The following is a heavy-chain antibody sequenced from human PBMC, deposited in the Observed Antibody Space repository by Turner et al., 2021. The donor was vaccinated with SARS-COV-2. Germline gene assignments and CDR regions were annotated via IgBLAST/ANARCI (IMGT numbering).Heavy chain of an antibody. D-gene: IGHD3-22*01. Sequence: QVQLVQSGAEVKKPGASVKVSCKASGYTFTGYYMHWVRQAPGQGLEWMGWINPNSGGTNYAQKFQGRVTMTRDTSISTAYMELSRLRSDDTAVYYCARIPLYYYDSSGYVDLGLSGYYLDYWGQGTLVTVSS. CDR3: ARIPLYYYDSSGYVDLGLSGYYLDY. J-gene: IGHJ4*02. CDR2: INPNSGGT. V-gene: IGHV1-2*02. CDR1: GYTFTGYY.